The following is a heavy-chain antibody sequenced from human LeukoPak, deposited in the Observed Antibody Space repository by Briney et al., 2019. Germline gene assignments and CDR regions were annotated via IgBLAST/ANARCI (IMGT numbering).Heavy chain of an antibody. Sequence: GGSLRLSCAASGFTFSDYYMSWIRQAPGKGLEWVSYISSSGSTIYYADSVKGRFTISRDNAKNSLYLQMNSLRAEDTAVYYCARDHAHDHSTLVVDYWGQGTLVTVSS. CDR3: ARDHAHDHSTLVVDY. CDR2: ISSSGSTI. D-gene: IGHD4-11*01. V-gene: IGHV3-11*01. J-gene: IGHJ4*02. CDR1: GFTFSDYY.